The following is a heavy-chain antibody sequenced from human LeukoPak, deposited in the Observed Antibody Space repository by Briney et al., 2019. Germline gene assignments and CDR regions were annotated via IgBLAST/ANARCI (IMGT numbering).Heavy chain of an antibody. J-gene: IGHJ6*02. V-gene: IGHV4-34*01. CDR2: INHSGST. Sequence: SETLSLTCAVYGGSFSGYYWSWIRQPPGKGLEWVGEINHSGSTNYNPSLKSRVTISVDTPKNQFSLKLSSVTAADTAVYYCARERVYARKTKGGMDVWGQGTTVTVSS. CDR1: GGSFSGYY. D-gene: IGHD2-8*01. CDR3: ARERVYARKTKGGMDV.